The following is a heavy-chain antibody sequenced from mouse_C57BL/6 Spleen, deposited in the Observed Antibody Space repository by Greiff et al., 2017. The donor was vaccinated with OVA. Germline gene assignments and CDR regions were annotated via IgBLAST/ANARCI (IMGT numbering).Heavy chain of an antibody. CDR2: IRSKSNNYAT. D-gene: IGHD2-1*01. CDR3: VSPRGTIYYGNSFAY. CDR1: GFSFNTYA. J-gene: IGHJ3*01. Sequence: EVKLVESGGGLVQPKGSLKLSCAASGFSFNTYAMNWVRQAPGKGLEWVARIRSKSNNYATYYADSVKDRFTISRDDSESMLYLQMNNLKTEDTAMYYCVSPRGTIYYGNSFAYWGQGTLVTVSA. V-gene: IGHV10-1*01.